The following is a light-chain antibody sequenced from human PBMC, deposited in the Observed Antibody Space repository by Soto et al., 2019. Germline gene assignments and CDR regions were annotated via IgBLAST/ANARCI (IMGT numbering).Light chain of an antibody. CDR2: DVT. J-gene: IGLJ3*02. CDR1: SSDVGGNNY. CDR3: SSYTSSTTPWV. Sequence: QPVLTQPASVSGSPGQSITISCTGTSSDVGGNNYVSWYQHHPGKAPKLLIYDVTNRPSGVSNRFSGSKSGNTASLTISGLQAEDEGDYHCSSYTSSTTPWVFGGGTKVTVL. V-gene: IGLV2-14*03.